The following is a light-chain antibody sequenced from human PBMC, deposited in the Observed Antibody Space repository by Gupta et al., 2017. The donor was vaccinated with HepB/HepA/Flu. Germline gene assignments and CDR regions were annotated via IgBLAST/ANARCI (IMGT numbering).Light chain of an antibody. CDR2: KVS. CDR1: QSLVYSDGNTF. Sequence: DVVLTQSPLSLPVTLGQPASISCRSSQSLVYSDGNTFLEWFQQRPGQSPRRLIYKVSDRESGVPDRFSGSGSGTDFTLEISRVEAEDVGVYYCMQATQWPWTFGQGTKVEIK. J-gene: IGKJ1*01. CDR3: MQATQWPWT. V-gene: IGKV2-30*01.